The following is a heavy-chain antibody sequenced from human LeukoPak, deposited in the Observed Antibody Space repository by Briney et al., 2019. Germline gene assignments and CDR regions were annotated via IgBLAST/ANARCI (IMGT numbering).Heavy chain of an antibody. CDR3: ARHLSGTTVAHYFDF. V-gene: IGHV4-39*01. Sequence: SETLSLTCTVSGDSINSGRNYWAWIRQPPGKGLEWLASIYYSGTTSYNPSLKSRVSISVDTSKNPVSLKLYSVTATDTAVYYCARHLSGTTVAHYFDFWGQGTLVPVSS. J-gene: IGHJ4*02. CDR2: IYYSGTT. D-gene: IGHD1-1*01. CDR1: GDSINSGRNY.